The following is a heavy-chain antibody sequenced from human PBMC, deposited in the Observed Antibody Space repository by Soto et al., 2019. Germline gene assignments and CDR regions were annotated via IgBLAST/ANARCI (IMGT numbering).Heavy chain of an antibody. V-gene: IGHV1-69*13. Sequence: AVKVSCKASGGTFSSYAVSWVRQAPGQGLEWMGGIIPIFGTVIYAQQFQGRVTITAGEYTKTAYMELRSLRFEDTAVYYCARDSHPPALSGDIMRWDVWGQGTTVTVSS. CDR2: IIPIFGTV. D-gene: IGHD2-15*01. J-gene: IGHJ6*02. CDR3: ARDSHPPALSGDIMRWDV. CDR1: GGTFSSYA.